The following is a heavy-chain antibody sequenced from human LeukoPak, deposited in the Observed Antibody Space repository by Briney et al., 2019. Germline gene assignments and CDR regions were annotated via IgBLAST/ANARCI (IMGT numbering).Heavy chain of an antibody. CDR3: ARGEISVGGFDY. CDR2: ISHSGST. D-gene: IGHD3-16*01. J-gene: IGHJ4*02. CDR1: GGSFSGYY. V-gene: IGHV4-34*01. Sequence: PSETLSLTCAVSGGSFSGYYWSWIRQPPGKGLEWIEEISHSGSTNYNPSLKSRVTISVDTSKNQFSLKLSSVTAADTAVYYCARGEISVGGFDYWGQGTLVTVSS.